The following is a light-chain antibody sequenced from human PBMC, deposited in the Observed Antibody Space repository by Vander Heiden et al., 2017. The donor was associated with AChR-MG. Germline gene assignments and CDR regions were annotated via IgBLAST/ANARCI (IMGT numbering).Light chain of an antibody. CDR2: GAT. CDR1: QSVSGTF. Sequence: EIVLTQSPGTLSLSPGYRATLSCRASQSVSGTFLAWYQQKAGQAPRLLIHGATNRASGIPDRFSGSGSGTDFTLAISRLEPEDFAVYYWQVDGRSLTFGHGSKVDMK. V-gene: IGKV3-20*01. CDR3: QVDGRSLT. J-gene: IGKJ3*01.